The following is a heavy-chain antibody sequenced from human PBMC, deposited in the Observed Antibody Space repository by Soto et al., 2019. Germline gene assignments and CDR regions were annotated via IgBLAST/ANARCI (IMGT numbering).Heavy chain of an antibody. CDR1: GGSFSGYY. V-gene: IGHV4-34*01. CDR3: ARGFVGYSYGFLY. CDR2: INHSGST. D-gene: IGHD5-18*01. Sequence: SETLSLTCAVYGGSFSGYYWSWIRQPPGKGLEWIGEINHSGSTNYNPSLKSRVTISADTSKNQFSLKLSSVTAADMAVYYCARGFVGYSYGFLYWGQGTLVTVSS. J-gene: IGHJ4*02.